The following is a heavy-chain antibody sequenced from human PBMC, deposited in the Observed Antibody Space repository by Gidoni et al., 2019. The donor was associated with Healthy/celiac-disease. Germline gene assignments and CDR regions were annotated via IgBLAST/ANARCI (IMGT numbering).Heavy chain of an antibody. Sequence: EVQLVESGGGLVQPGGSLRLSCAASGFTFSSYSMNWVRQAPGKGLEWVSYISSSSSTIYYADSVKGRFTISRDNAKNSLYLQMNSLRDEDTAVYYCAREGLSYCSGGSCYAPTYYYYGMDVWCQGTTVTVSS. J-gene: IGHJ6*02. CDR1: GFTFSSYS. D-gene: IGHD2-15*01. CDR3: AREGLSYCSGGSCYAPTYYYYGMDV. V-gene: IGHV3-48*02. CDR2: ISSSSSTI.